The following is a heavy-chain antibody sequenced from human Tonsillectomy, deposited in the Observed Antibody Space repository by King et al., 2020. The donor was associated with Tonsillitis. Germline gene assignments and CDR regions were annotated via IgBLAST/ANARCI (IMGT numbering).Heavy chain of an antibody. CDR3: AGTGATFDY. V-gene: IGHV4-31*03. J-gene: IGHJ4*02. CDR2: IYYSGST. Sequence: QLQESGPGLVKPSQTLSLTCTVFGGSVSTDGYFWSWIRQHPGKGLEWIAYIYYSGSTYYNPSLQSRVSISIDTSKNQFSLKLSSVTAADTAVYYCAGTGATFDYWGPGTLAT. CDR1: GGSVSTDGYF. D-gene: IGHD1-1*01.